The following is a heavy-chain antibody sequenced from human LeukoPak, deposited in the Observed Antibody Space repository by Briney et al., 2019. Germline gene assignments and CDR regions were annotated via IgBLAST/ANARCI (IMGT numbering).Heavy chain of an antibody. CDR2: MNPNSGNT. V-gene: IGHV1-8*01. CDR1: GYTFTSYD. J-gene: IGHJ4*02. D-gene: IGHD2-2*01. CDR3: ATLHGGSTSSGDFDY. Sequence: RASVKVSCKASGYTFTSYDINWVRQATGQGLEWMGWMNPNSGNTGYAQKFQDRVTMTRNTSISTAYMELSSLRSEDTAVYYCATLHGGSTSSGDFDYWGQGTLVTVSS.